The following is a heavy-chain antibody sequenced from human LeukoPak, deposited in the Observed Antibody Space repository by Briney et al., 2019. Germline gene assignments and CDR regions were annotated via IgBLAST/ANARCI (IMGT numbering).Heavy chain of an antibody. Sequence: SDTLSLTCTVSGGSISSYYWSWIRQPAGKGLKWIGRIYTSGSTNYNPSLKSRVTISVDKSKNQFSLKLSSVTAADTAVYYCARGDYYYMAVWGKGTTVTVSS. V-gene: IGHV4-4*07. CDR1: GGSISSYY. CDR3: ARGDYYYMAV. CDR2: IYTSGST. J-gene: IGHJ6*03. D-gene: IGHD3-10*01.